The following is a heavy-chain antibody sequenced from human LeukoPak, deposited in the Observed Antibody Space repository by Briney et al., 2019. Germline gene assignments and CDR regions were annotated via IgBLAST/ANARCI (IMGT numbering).Heavy chain of an antibody. V-gene: IGHV3-15*01. CDR2: IKSKTDDETT. J-gene: IGHJ4*02. Sequence: GGSLRLSCAASGFAFANAWMSWVRQAPGKGLEWVGRIKSKTDDETTDYAAPVRGRFHISRDDSKNTLFLQMNSLKTEDTAVYYCATQLMWEPSTGDYWGQGTLVTVSS. CDR3: ATQLMWEPSTGDY. CDR1: GFAFANAW. D-gene: IGHD1-26*01.